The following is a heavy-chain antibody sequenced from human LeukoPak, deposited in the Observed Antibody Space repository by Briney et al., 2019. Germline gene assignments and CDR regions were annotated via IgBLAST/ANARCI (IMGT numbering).Heavy chain of an antibody. V-gene: IGHV3-11*04. CDR1: GFTFRDYY. J-gene: IGHJ3*02. CDR3: ARAFNDGFDI. CDR2: ITSSGTRT. Sequence: GGSLRLSCAAPGFTFRDYYMAWIRQAPGKGLEWVSYITSSGTRTYNADSVTGRFTISRDNAKNSLYLQMDSLRAEDTAVYYCARAFNDGFDIWGQGTMVTVSS.